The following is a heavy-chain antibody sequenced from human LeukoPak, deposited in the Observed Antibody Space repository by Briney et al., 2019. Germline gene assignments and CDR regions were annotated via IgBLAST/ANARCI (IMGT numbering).Heavy chain of an antibody. J-gene: IGHJ4*02. CDR3: ARGGLLGASSGRNDDY. D-gene: IGHD6-19*01. CDR2: INPNSGGT. CDR1: GYTFTGYY. V-gene: IGHV1-2*02. Sequence: GASGNASCKASGYTFTGYYMHWVRQAPGQGLEWMGWINPNSGGTNYAQKFQGRVTMTRDTSISTAYMDLSRLRSDDTAVYYCARGGLLGASSGRNDDYWGQGALLTVSS.